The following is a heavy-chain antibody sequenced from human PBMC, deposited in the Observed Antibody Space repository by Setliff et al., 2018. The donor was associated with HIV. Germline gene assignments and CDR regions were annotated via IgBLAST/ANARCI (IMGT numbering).Heavy chain of an antibody. J-gene: IGHJ4*02. CDR1: GDSISSYY. CDR3: ARQVGNKVLFDS. Sequence: SETLSLTCTVSGDSISSYYWGWIRQHPGRGLEWIGYIYYSGSTNYNTSLKSRVTISVDTSKNQLSLKLSSVTAADTAVYYCARQVGNKVLFDSWGQGTLVTVSS. D-gene: IGHD7-27*01. V-gene: IGHV4-59*01. CDR2: IYYSGST.